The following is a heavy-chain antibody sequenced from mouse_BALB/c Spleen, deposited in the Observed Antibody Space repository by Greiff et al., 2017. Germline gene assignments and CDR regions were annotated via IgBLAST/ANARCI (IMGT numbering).Heavy chain of an antibody. J-gene: IGHJ3*01. D-gene: IGHD4-1*01. CDR3: TRSELGGFAY. CDR2: IYPSDSYT. CDR1: GYTFTSYW. V-gene: IGHV1-69*02. Sequence: QVQLQQPGAELVRPGASVKLSCKASGYTFTSYWINWVKQRPGQGLEWIGNIYPSDSYTNYNQKFKDKATLTVDKSSSTAYMQLSSPTSEDSAVYYCTRSELGGFAYWGQGTLVTVSA.